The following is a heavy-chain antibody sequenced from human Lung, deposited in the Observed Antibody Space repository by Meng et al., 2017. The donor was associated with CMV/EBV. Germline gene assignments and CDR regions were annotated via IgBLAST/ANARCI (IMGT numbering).Heavy chain of an antibody. D-gene: IGHD3-22*01. J-gene: IGHJ4*02. V-gene: IGHV6-1*01. CDR2: AYYRSKWYT. Sequence: ETXSLTCAISGDSVSANNAAWNWFRQSPSRGLEWLGRAYYRSKWYTDYAVSVKRRTTINPDTSKNQFSLQLTSVTPEDTAVYYCARGYDNSLDYWGQGTXVTVSS. CDR1: GDSVSANNAA. CDR3: ARGYDNSLDY.